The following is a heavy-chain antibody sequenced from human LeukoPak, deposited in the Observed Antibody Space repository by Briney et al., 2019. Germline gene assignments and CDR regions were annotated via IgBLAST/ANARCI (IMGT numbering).Heavy chain of an antibody. D-gene: IGHD3-10*01. V-gene: IGHV4-39*07. CDR2: IYYSGST. J-gene: IGHJ4*02. CDR3: ARRNMVRGQPYDY. CDR1: GGSISSSSYY. Sequence: SETLSLTCTVSGGSISSSSYYWGWIRQPPGKGLEWIGSIYYSGSTYYNPSLKSRVTISVDTSKNQFSLKLSSVTAADTAVYYCARRNMVRGQPYDYWGQGTLVTVSS.